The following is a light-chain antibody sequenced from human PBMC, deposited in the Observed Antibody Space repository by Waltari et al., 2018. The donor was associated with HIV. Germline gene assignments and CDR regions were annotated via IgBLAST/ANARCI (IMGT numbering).Light chain of an antibody. CDR3: CSYAGSYTLGV. Sequence: QSALTQPRPVSGSPGQSVTISCTGTSSDVGNYNYVSWYQQHPGKAPKFMFYDVSNRPSGVPDRCSGSKSGNTASLTISGLQAEDEADYYCCSYAGSYTLGVFGGGTKVTVL. CDR2: DVS. V-gene: IGLV2-11*01. CDR1: SSDVGNYNY. J-gene: IGLJ2*01.